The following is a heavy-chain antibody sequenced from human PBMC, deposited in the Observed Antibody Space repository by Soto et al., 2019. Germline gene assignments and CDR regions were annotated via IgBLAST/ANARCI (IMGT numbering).Heavy chain of an antibody. CDR3: ARENRSSWYGVLRAFEF. D-gene: IGHD6-13*01. CDR1: GDSVSSNSAA. Sequence: PSQTLSLTCAISGDSVSSNSAAWNWIRQSPSRGLEWLGRTYYRSKWYNDYAVSVKSRITINPDTSKNQFSLQLNSVTPEDTAVYYCARENRSSWYGVLRAFEFRGQGTMVTVSS. CDR2: TYYRSKWYN. V-gene: IGHV6-1*01. J-gene: IGHJ3*01.